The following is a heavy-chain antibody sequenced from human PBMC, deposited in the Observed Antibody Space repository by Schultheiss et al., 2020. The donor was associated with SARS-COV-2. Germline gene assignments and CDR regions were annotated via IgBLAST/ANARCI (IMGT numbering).Heavy chain of an antibody. CDR3: ASLRGAPGRGVIIYHDY. Sequence: GGSLRLSCAASGFTFSSYGMHWVRQAPGKGLEWVAVIWYDGSNKYYADSVKGRFTISRDNSKNTLYLQMNSLRAEDTAVYYCASLRGAPGRGVIIYHDYWGQGTLVTVSS. J-gene: IGHJ4*02. D-gene: IGHD3-10*01. CDR2: IWYDGSNK. CDR1: GFTFSSYG. V-gene: IGHV3-33*01.